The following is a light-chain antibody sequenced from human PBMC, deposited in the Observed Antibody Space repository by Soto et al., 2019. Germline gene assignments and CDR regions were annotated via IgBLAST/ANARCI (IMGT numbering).Light chain of an antibody. V-gene: IGLV2-14*01. CDR2: EVS. J-gene: IGLJ1*01. CDR1: NSDVSIYDF. CDR3: ISYTSDDVRYV. Sequence: QSALTQPASVSGTPGQSITISCTGSNSDVSIYDFVSWYQHHPGRAPKLIVSEVSHRPSGVSNRFSGSKSGNTASLTISGLQSEDEADYYCISYTSDDVRYVFGTGTKVTVL.